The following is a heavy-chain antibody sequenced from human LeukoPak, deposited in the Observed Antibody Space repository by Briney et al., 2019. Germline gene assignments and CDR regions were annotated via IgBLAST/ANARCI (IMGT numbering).Heavy chain of an antibody. CDR2: INHSGST. CDR1: GFTFSSYA. D-gene: IGHD3-3*01. V-gene: IGHV4-34*01. CDR3: ARVFSVSFWSGPKGWFDP. Sequence: GSLRLSCAASGFTFSSYAMSWIRQPPGKGLEWIGEINHSGSTNYNPSLKSRVTISVDTSKNQFSLKLSSVTAADTAVYYCARVFSVSFWSGPKGWFDPWGQGTLVTVSS. J-gene: IGHJ5*02.